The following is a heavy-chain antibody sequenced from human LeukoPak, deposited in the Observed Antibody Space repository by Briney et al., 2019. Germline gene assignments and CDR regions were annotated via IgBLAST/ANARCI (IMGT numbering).Heavy chain of an antibody. CDR1: GFAFSSYG. Sequence: PGRSLRLPCAASGFAFSSYGMHWVRQPPGKGLEWVAVIWYDVSNKYYADSVKGRFTISRDNSKNTLYLQMDSLRAEDTGVYYCAREDQSANFDYWGQGTLVTVSS. J-gene: IGHJ4*02. D-gene: IGHD2-2*01. V-gene: IGHV3-33*01. CDR3: AREDQSANFDY. CDR2: IWYDVSNK.